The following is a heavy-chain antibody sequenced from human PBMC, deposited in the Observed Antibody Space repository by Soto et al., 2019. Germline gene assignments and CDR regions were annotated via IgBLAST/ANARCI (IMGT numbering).Heavy chain of an antibody. D-gene: IGHD3-16*01. J-gene: IGHJ6*02. V-gene: IGHV3-23*01. CDR2: ISGSGGST. CDR1: GFTFSSYA. Sequence: QSGGSLRLSCAASGFTFSSYAMSWVRQAPGKGLEWVSAISGSGGSTYYADSVKGRFTISRDNSKNTLYLQMNSLRAEDTAVYYCAATLRDHYYYYGMDVWGQGTTVTVSS. CDR3: AATLRDHYYYYGMDV.